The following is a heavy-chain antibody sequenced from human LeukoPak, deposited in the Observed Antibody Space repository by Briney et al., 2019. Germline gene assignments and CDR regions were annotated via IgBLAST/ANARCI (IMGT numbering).Heavy chain of an antibody. Sequence: PGGSLRLSCAASGVTFSTYAMSWVRQAPGKGLEWVSGINWNGGSTGYVDSVKGRFTIFRDNGKNSLYLQMNSLRAEDTALYHCARLGGRYESSGYYEDYWGQGTLVTVSS. D-gene: IGHD3-22*01. CDR2: INWNGGST. V-gene: IGHV3-20*01. J-gene: IGHJ4*02. CDR1: GVTFSTYA. CDR3: ARLGGRYESSGYYEDY.